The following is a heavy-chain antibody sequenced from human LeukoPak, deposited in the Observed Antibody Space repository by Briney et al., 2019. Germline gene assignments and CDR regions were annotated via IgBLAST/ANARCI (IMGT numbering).Heavy chain of an antibody. CDR2: IWYDGSNQ. CDR1: GFTFSRYG. CDR3: AGDKGASGWYGDY. Sequence: GRSLRLSCAASGFTFSRYGMHWVRQAPGKGLEWVAIIWYDGSNQYYADSVKGRFTISKDNSKNTLYLQMNSLRVEDTAIYYCAGDKGASGWYGDYWGQGTLVTVSS. D-gene: IGHD6-19*01. J-gene: IGHJ4*02. V-gene: IGHV3-33*01.